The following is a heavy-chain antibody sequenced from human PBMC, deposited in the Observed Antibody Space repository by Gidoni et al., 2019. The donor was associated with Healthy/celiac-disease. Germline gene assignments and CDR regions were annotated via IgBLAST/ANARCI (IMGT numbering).Heavy chain of an antibody. J-gene: IGHJ4*02. CDR1: GLPFSSYA. V-gene: IGHV3-23*01. Sequence: EVQLLESGGGWVQPGGSLRLSCAASGLPFSSYAMSWVRQAPGKGLEWVAAISGSGGSTYYADSVKGRFTISRDNSKNTLYLQMNSLRAEDTAVYYCANSVGARGPFDYWGQGTLVTVSS. CDR3: ANSVGARGPFDY. D-gene: IGHD1-26*01. CDR2: ISGSGGST.